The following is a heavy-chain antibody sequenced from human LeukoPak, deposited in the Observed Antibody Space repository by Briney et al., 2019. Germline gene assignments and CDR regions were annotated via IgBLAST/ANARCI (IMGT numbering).Heavy chain of an antibody. V-gene: IGHV3-74*01. CDR1: GFTVSSNY. CDR2: INSDGSTT. Sequence: GGSLRLSCAASGFTVSSNYMSWVRQVPGKGLVWVSRINSDGSTTSYADSVKGRFTISRDNAKNTLYLQMNSLRAEDTAVYYCAREGGSHGAFDIWGQGTMVTVSS. J-gene: IGHJ3*02. D-gene: IGHD1-26*01. CDR3: AREGGSHGAFDI.